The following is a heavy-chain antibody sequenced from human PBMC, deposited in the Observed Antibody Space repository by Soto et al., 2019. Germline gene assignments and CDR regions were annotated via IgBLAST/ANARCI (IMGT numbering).Heavy chain of an antibody. V-gene: IGHV1-69*02. CDR2: IIPILGIA. D-gene: IGHD4-17*01. CDR3: ADEYGGNTA. J-gene: IGHJ4*01. CDR1: GGTFSSYT. Sequence: QVQLVQSGAEVKKPGSSVKVSCKASGGTFSSYTISWVRQAPGQGLEWMGRIIPILGIANYAQKFQGRVTITADKSTNTAYMALSSQRSEDTAVYSCADEYGGNTAGGHGTLVTVSS.